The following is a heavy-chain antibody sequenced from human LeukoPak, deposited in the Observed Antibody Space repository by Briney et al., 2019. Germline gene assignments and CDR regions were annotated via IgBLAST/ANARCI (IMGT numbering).Heavy chain of an antibody. CDR1: GFTFSSYA. CDR2: ISGSGGST. J-gene: IGHJ3*02. CDR3: ANHDYGDYLAAFDI. Sequence: GGSLRLSCAASGFTFSSYAVSWVRQAPGKGLEWVSAISGSGGSTYYADSVKGRFTISRDNSKNTLYLQMNSLRAEDTAVYYCANHDYGDYLAAFDIWGQGTMVTVSS. D-gene: IGHD4-17*01. V-gene: IGHV3-23*01.